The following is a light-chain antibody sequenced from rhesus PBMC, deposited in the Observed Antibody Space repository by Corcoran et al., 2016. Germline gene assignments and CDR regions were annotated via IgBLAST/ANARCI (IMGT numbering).Light chain of an antibody. CDR2: QAS. V-gene: IGKV1-22*01. Sequence: DIQMTQSPSSLSASVGDTVTITCRASQSISSWLAWYQQNPGKAPNLLIYQASSLQRGGPSRLSVSGSRTDVTLTTTSLQSEDFATYYCQQYSRTPYSFGQGTKVEIK. CDR3: QQYSRTPYS. J-gene: IGKJ2*01. CDR1: QSISSW.